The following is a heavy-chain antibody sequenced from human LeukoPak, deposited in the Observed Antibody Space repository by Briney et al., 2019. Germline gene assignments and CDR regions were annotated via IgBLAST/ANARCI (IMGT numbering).Heavy chain of an antibody. Sequence: GGSLRLSCADSGFTVSSNSMSWVRQAPRGGLEWVSIIYSGGNTFHADSVKARFSISRDESRDTVYLQMNSLRAEDTAVYYCARGSEYFQHWGQGTLVTVSS. CDR2: IYSGGNT. V-gene: IGHV3-66*01. CDR1: GFTVSSNS. CDR3: ARGSEYFQH. J-gene: IGHJ1*01.